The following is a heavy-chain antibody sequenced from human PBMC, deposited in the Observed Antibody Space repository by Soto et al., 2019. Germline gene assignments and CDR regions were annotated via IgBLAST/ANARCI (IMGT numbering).Heavy chain of an antibody. D-gene: IGHD3-3*01. J-gene: IGHJ3*02. CDR3: GRVRTRGFWSGYSPVDI. V-gene: IGHV1-46*01. CDR1: GYTFTSYI. CDR2: INPSGGST. Sequence: QVLLVQSGAEVKKPGASVKVSCKTSGYTFTSYIIHWVRQAPGQGLEWVGLINPSGGSTNYAQNFQGRVTVTRDTSTSTVYMDLNSLRSEDTAIYYCGRVRTRGFWSGYSPVDIWGQGTMVTVSS.